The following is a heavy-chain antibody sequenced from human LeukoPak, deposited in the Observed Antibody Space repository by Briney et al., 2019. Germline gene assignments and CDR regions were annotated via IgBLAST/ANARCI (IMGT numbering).Heavy chain of an antibody. V-gene: IGHV4-4*07. CDR3: ARGYQGYYYYYGMDV. J-gene: IGHJ6*02. CDR1: GGSISGYC. Sequence: SETLSLTCTVSGGSISGYCWTWIRQPAGKGLEWIGRLYTSGSTNYNPSLKSRVTMSVDTSKNQFSLKLSSVTAADTAVYYCARGYQGYYYYYGMDVSGQGTTVTVSS. CDR2: LYTSGST. D-gene: IGHD3-16*02.